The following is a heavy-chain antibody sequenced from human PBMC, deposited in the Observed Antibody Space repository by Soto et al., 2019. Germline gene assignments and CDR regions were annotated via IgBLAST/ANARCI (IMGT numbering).Heavy chain of an antibody. CDR1: GFTVSSNY. V-gene: IGHV3-53*01. CDR3: ARESDWYYYGMDV. CDR2: IYSGGST. D-gene: IGHD2-21*02. J-gene: IGHJ6*02. Sequence: GGSLRLSCAASGFTVSSNYMSWVRQAPGKGLEWVSVIYSGGSTYYADSVKGRFTISRDNSKNTLYLQMNSLRAEDTAVYYCARESDWYYYGMDVWGQGTTVTAP.